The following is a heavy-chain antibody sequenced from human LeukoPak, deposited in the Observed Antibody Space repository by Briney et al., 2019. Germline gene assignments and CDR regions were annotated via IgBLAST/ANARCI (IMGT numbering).Heavy chain of an antibody. CDR3: AGEKAAAGGRWSPP. V-gene: IGHV1-2*02. CDR2: INPNSGGT. CDR1: GYTFTDYY. D-gene: IGHD6-13*01. J-gene: IGHJ5*02. Sequence: ASVKVSCKASGYTFTDYYMHWVRQAPGQGLEWMGWINPNSGGTNYAQQFQGRVTMTRDTSISTAYMELSNLRSDDTAVYYCAGEKAAAGGRWSPPWGQGPRVTVSS.